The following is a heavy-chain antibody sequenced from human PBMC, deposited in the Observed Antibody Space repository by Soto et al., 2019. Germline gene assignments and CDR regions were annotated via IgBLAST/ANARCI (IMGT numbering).Heavy chain of an antibody. D-gene: IGHD1-1*01. V-gene: IGHV1-69*13. J-gene: IGHJ6*02. CDR1: GGTFSSYA. CDR2: IIPIFGTA. CDR3: ARDLSPMEGISDGMDV. Sequence: ASVKVSCKASGGTFSSYAISWVRQAPGQGLEWMGGIIPIFGTANYAQKFQGRVTITADETTSTAYMEPRSLRSEDTAVYYCARDLSPMEGISDGMDVWGQGTTVTVSS.